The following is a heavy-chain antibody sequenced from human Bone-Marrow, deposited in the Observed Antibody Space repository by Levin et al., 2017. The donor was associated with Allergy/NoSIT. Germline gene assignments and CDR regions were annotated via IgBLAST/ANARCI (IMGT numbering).Heavy chain of an antibody. CDR1: GYTFTSYG. D-gene: IGHD1-26*01. V-gene: IGHV1-18*01. CDR2: ISAYNGNT. J-gene: IGHJ6*02. CDR3: ARHFPPLSFILLGPRATHYGMDV. Sequence: ASVKVSCKASGYTFTSYGISWVRQAPGQGLEWMGWISAYNGNTNYAQKLQGRVTMTTDTSTSTAYMELRSLRSDDTAVYYCARHFPPLSFILLGPRATHYGMDVWGQGTTVTVSS.